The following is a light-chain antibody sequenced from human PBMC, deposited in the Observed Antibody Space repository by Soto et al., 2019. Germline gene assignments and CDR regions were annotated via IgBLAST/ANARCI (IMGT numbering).Light chain of an antibody. CDR3: QHRSSLPLT. Sequence: EIVLTQSPATLSLSPGERATLSCRASQSVRSYLTWYQQKPGQAPRLLVYDASNRAAGVPARFSGSGSGTDFTLTISSLEPEDFAVYYCQHRSSLPLTFGGGTKVEI. CDR2: DAS. J-gene: IGKJ4*01. CDR1: QSVRSY. V-gene: IGKV3-11*01.